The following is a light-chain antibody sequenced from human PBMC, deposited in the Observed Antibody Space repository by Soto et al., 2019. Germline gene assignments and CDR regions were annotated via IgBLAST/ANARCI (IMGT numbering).Light chain of an antibody. Sequence: IQVTQSPATLSASLGDRVTITCRASQSISSWLAWYQQKPGKAPKLLIYDASSLESGVPSRFRGSGSGTEFTLTISSLQPDDFAPYYCQHYNSYSEAFGQGTKVDIK. CDR3: QHYNSYSEA. J-gene: IGKJ1*01. CDR1: QSISSW. CDR2: DAS. V-gene: IGKV1-5*01.